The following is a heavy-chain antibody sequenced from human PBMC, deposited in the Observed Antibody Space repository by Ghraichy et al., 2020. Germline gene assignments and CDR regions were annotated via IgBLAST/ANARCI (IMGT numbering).Heavy chain of an antibody. CDR2: IKSKTDGGTT. CDR3: TLDEGFGS. V-gene: IGHV3-15*01. J-gene: IGHJ5*01. Sequence: GGSLRLSCAASGFTFSNAWMSWVRQAPGKGLEWVGRIKSKTDGGTTDYATPVEGRFTISRDDSKNTLFLQMNRLKSDDTAVYYCTLDEGFGSWGQGTLVTVAS. CDR1: GFTFSNAW.